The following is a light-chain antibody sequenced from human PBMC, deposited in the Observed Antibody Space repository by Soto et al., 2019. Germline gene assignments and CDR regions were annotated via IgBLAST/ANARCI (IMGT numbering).Light chain of an antibody. CDR3: QQYASSPPWP. CDR1: QSVSSSY. J-gene: IGKJ1*01. V-gene: IGKV3-20*01. Sequence: GVKQSAGTVSLYKGERATLSCRASQSVSSSYLAWYQQKPGQAPRLLIYGASSRATGIPDRFSGSGSGTDFTLTISRLEPEDFAVHYCQQYASSPPWPFGQGTMAAIK. CDR2: GAS.